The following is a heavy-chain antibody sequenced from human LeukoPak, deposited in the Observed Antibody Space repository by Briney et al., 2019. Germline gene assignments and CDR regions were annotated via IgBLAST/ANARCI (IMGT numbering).Heavy chain of an antibody. V-gene: IGHV3-33*06. Sequence: GGSLRLSCAASGFTFSSCGFHWVRQAPGKGLEWVAVIWYDGTHKYYADSVKGRLTISRDNSKNTVYLQMNSLRAEDTAVYYCVKDRGDGYRGFDYWGQGTLVTVSS. CDR1: GFTFSSCG. D-gene: IGHD5-24*01. CDR2: IWYDGTHK. CDR3: VKDRGDGYRGFDY. J-gene: IGHJ4*02.